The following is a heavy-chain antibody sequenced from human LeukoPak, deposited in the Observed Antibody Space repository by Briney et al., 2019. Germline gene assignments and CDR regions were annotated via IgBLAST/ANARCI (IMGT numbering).Heavy chain of an antibody. CDR3: AAALGQDFWSGYNY. CDR1: GGSISSYY. Sequence: SETLSLTCTVSGGSISSYYWSWIRQPPGKGLEWIGYIYYSGSTNYNPSLKSRVTISVDTSKNQFSLKLSSVTAADTAVYYCAAALGQDFWSGYNYWGQGTLVTVSS. V-gene: IGHV4-59*12. J-gene: IGHJ4*02. D-gene: IGHD3-3*01. CDR2: IYYSGST.